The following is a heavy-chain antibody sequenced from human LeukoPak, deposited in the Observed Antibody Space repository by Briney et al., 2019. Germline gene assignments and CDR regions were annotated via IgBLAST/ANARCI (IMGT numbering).Heavy chain of an antibody. J-gene: IGHJ4*02. CDR3: ARQFTGYYYGSGSPSYDY. V-gene: IGHV3-53*05. CDR2: IYSGGTT. Sequence: PGGSLRLSCAASGFTVSGNYMSWVRQAPGKGLEWVSLIYSGGTTYYADSVKGRFTISRDNSKNTLYLQMNSLRAEDTAVYYCARQFTGYYYGSGSPSYDYWGQGTLVTVSS. CDR1: GFTVSGNY. D-gene: IGHD3-10*01.